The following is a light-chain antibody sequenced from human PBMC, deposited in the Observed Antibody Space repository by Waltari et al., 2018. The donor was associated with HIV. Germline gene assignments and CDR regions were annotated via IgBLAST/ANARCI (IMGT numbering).Light chain of an antibody. Sequence: AIQMTQSPSSLSASVGDRVTITCRASQGIGDDLGWYQQKPGKAPKLLIYAASSLQTGVPSRFSGSGSGTDFTLTISSLQPEDFATYYCLQEYNYPLTLGGGTKVEIK. CDR3: LQEYNYPLT. CDR2: AAS. V-gene: IGKV1-6*01. J-gene: IGKJ4*01. CDR1: QGIGDD.